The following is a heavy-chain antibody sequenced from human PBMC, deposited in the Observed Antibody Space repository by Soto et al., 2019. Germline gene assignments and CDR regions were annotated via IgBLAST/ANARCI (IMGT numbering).Heavy chain of an antibody. J-gene: IGHJ6*02. CDR1: GGSVSSGSYY. V-gene: IGHV4-61*01. CDR3: ARRAIAAAGRDGMDV. D-gene: IGHD6-13*01. CDR2: IYYSGST. Sequence: SETLSLTCTVSGGSVSSGSYYWSWIRQPPGKGLEWIGYIYYSGSTNYNPSLKSRVTISVDTSKNQFSLKLSSVTAADTAVYYCARRAIAAAGRDGMDVWGQGTKVTVSS.